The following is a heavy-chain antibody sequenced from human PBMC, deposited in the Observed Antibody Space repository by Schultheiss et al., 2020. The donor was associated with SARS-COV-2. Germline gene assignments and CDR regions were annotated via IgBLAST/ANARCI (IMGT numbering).Heavy chain of an antibody. CDR3: ARVGTGIVATIFGAFDI. Sequence: GGSLRLSCAASGFTFSSYAMHWVRQAPGKGLEWVAVISYDGSNKYYADSVKGRFTISRDNSKNTLYLQMNSLRAEDTAVYYCARVGTGIVATIFGAFDIWGQGTMVTVSS. CDR2: ISYDGSNK. D-gene: IGHD5-12*01. J-gene: IGHJ3*02. V-gene: IGHV3-30*04. CDR1: GFTFSSYA.